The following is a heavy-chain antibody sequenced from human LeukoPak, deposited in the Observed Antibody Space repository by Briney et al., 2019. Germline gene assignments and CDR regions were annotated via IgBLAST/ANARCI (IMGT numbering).Heavy chain of an antibody. CDR3: ARHLTSGWYEFDY. CDR2: IYYSGST. CDR1: GGSIGSSSYY. D-gene: IGHD6-19*01. V-gene: IGHV4-39*01. J-gene: IGHJ4*02. Sequence: SEALSLTCTVSGGSIGSSSYYWGWIRQPPGKGLEWIGSIYYSGSTYYNPSLKSRVTISVDTSKNQFSLKLSSVTAADTAVYYCARHLTSGWYEFDYWGQGTLVTVSS.